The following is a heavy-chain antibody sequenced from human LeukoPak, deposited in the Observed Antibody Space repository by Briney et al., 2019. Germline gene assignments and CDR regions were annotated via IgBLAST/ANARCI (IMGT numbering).Heavy chain of an antibody. D-gene: IGHD6-13*01. Sequence: GGSLRLSCAASGFTFYTYGMHWVRQAPGKGLEYVSGIGPDGGTTYYANSVKGRFTISRDNSKYMLYLQMGSLTADNMTVYYCARGAQLTDYWGQGTLVTVSS. V-gene: IGHV3-64*01. J-gene: IGHJ4*02. CDR2: IGPDGGTT. CDR1: GFTFYTYG. CDR3: ARGAQLTDY.